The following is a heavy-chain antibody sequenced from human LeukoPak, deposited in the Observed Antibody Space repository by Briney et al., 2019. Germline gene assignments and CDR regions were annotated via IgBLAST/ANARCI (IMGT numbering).Heavy chain of an antibody. CDR2: INSDGSST. CDR1: GFTFSSYW. D-gene: IGHD6-13*01. V-gene: IGHV3-74*01. Sequence: GGSLRLSCAASGFTFSSYWMHWVRQAPGEGLVWVSRINSDGSSTSYADSVKGRFTISRDNAKNTLYLQMNSLRAEDTAVYYCARDLSGSSSWYDGMDVWGQGTTVTVSS. CDR3: ARDLSGSSSWYDGMDV. J-gene: IGHJ6*02.